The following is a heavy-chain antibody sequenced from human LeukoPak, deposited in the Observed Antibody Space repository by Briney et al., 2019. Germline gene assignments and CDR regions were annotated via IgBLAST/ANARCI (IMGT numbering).Heavy chain of an antibody. J-gene: IGHJ4*02. Sequence: TSETLSLTCAVSGYSISSGYYWGWIRPPPGKGLEWIGSIYHSGSTYYNPSLKSRVTISVDTSKNQFSLKLSSVTAADTAVYYCARTTWIQLYYFDYWGQGTLVTVSS. CDR2: IYHSGST. CDR3: ARTTWIQLYYFDY. D-gene: IGHD5-18*01. V-gene: IGHV4-38-2*01. CDR1: GYSISSGYY.